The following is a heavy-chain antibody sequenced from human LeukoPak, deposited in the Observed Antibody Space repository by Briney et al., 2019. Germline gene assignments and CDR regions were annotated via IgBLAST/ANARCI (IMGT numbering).Heavy chain of an antibody. CDR2: ISAIGDIT. CDR1: GFIFRSSS. Sequence: LGGSLSLSCAASGFIFRSSSMSWVRQAPGKGLEWVSSISAIGDITHYAESVQGRFTISRDNSRNTLYVQMNSLSVDDTAVYYCAKVKSNLRVVGAWGQGTLITVSS. V-gene: IGHV3-23*01. J-gene: IGHJ5*02. D-gene: IGHD3-22*01. CDR3: AKVKSNLRVVGA.